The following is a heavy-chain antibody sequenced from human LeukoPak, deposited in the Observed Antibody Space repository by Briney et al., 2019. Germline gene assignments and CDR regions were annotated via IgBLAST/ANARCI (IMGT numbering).Heavy chain of an antibody. CDR2: ISAYSGNT. J-gene: IGHJ4*02. CDR3: ARRGGSYGDYSLWLGY. D-gene: IGHD4-17*01. V-gene: IGHV1-18*01. CDR1: GYTFSGYG. Sequence: ASVKVSCKASGYTFSGYGFSWVRQAPGQGLEWMGWISAYSGNTKYAQKYQARVTLTTDTSTSTAYMELRSLRSVDTAVYYCARRGGSYGDYSLWLGYWGQGTLVTVSS.